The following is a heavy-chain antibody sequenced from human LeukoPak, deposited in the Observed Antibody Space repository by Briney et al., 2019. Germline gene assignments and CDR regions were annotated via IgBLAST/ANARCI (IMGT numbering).Heavy chain of an antibody. CDR1: GFTFSSYS. Sequence: PGESLRLSCAASGFTFSSYSMNWVRQAPGKGLEWVSYISSSSSTIYYADSVKGRFTISRDNAKNSLYLQMNSLRDEDTAVYYCARTDLWFGESDKGSFDYWGQGTLVTVSS. J-gene: IGHJ4*02. CDR3: ARTDLWFGESDKGSFDY. D-gene: IGHD3-10*01. CDR2: ISSSSSTI. V-gene: IGHV3-48*02.